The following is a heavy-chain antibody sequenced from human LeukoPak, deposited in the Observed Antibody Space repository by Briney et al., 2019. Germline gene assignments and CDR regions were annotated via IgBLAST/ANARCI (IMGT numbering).Heavy chain of an antibody. CDR2: IYVSGTT. D-gene: IGHD2/OR15-2a*01. CDR3: ARKTFNPYYFDY. J-gene: IGHJ4*02. CDR1: GFTFSSYA. V-gene: IGHV3-23*05. Sequence: GGSLRLSCAASGFTFSSYAMSWVRQAPGKGLDWVAVIYVSGTTFYADSVKGRFIISRDNSKNTLSLQLNNLRAEDTAVYYCARKTFNPYYFDYWGQGTLVTVSS.